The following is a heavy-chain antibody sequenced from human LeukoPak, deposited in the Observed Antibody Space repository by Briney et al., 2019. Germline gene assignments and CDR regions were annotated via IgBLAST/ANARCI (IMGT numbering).Heavy chain of an antibody. CDR3: ARSSLVVVPAAILDV. CDR2: ISAYNGNT. V-gene: IGHV1-18*01. D-gene: IGHD2-2*02. J-gene: IGHJ6*04. Sequence: ASVKVSCKASGYTFTSYGISWVRQAPGQGLEWMGWISAYNGNTNYAQKLQGRVTMTTDTSTSTAYMELRSLRSDDTAVYYCARSSLVVVPAAILDVWGKGTTVTVSS. CDR1: GYTFTSYG.